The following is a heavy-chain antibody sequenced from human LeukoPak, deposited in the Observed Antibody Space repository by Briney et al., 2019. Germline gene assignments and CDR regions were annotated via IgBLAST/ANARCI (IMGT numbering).Heavy chain of an antibody. D-gene: IGHD2-2*01. J-gene: IGHJ4*02. V-gene: IGHV3-30*02. CDR1: GFTFSSYG. CDR3: AKGRPAAFMIAPELLFHY. CDR2: IRYDGSNK. Sequence: GGSLRLSCAASGFTFSSYGMHWVRQAPGKGLEWVAFIRYDGSNKYYADSVKGRFTISRDNSKNTLYLQMNSLRAEDTAVYYCAKGRPAAFMIAPELLFHYWPQGPLVTV.